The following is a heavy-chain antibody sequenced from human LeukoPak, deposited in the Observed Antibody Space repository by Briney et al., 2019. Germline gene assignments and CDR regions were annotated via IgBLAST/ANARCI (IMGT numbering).Heavy chain of an antibody. CDR1: GGTFSSYA. Sequence: GASVKVSCKASGGTFSSYAISWVRQAPGQGLEWMGRIIPILGIANYAQKFQGRVTITADKSTSTAYMELSSLRSEDTAVYYCARDNPRRAGGVPGGRDVGGKGTTAPFSS. V-gene: IGHV1-69*04. CDR3: ARDNPRRAGGVPGGRDV. D-gene: IGHD3-16*01. J-gene: IGHJ6*04. CDR2: IIPILGIA.